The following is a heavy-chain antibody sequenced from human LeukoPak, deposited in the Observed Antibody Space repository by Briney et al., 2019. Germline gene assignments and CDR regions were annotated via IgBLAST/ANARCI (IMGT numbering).Heavy chain of an antibody. J-gene: IGHJ4*02. Sequence: GGSLRLSCAVSGFSVSNNYMNWVRQAPGKGLEWVSLIYSRGGTSYADSVKGRFTISRDSSKNTLFLQMDSLRVEDTAVYYCARDPPGIAASGTYYWGQGTLVTVSS. CDR3: ARDPPGIAASGTYY. CDR2: IYSRGGT. CDR1: GFSVSNNY. D-gene: IGHD6-13*01. V-gene: IGHV3-53*01.